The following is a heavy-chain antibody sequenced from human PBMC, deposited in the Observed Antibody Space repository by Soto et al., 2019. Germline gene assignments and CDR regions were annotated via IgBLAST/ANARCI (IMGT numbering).Heavy chain of an antibody. CDR1: GFTVSSNY. Sequence: EVQLVESGGGLVQPGGSLRLSCAASGFTVSSNYMSWVRQAPGKGLEWISVIYFGGSTYYADSVKGRFTISRDNSKNTLXXXXXXXXXXXXXXXXXXXXXYXILRVVPYYYMDVWGTGTTVTVSS. V-gene: IGHV3-66*01. D-gene: IGHD3-3*01. CDR2: IYFGGST. J-gene: IGHJ6*03. CDR3: XXXXYXILRVVPYYYMDV.